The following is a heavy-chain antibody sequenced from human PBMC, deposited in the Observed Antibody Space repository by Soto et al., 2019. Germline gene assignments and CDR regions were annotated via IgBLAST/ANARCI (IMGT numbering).Heavy chain of an antibody. V-gene: IGHV6-1*01. CDR2: TYYRSRWYN. Sequence: VSLTCADSGDIVSGKSAAWNWISQSPSRGLEWLGRTYYRSRWYNDYAVSVKSRITVTPDTSKNQFSLHLNSVTPEDTAVYYCAREFTYYERSERSLDSWGQGAPVTVSS. J-gene: IGHJ4*02. D-gene: IGHD3-16*01. CDR3: AREFTYYERSERSLDS. CDR1: GDIVSGKSAA.